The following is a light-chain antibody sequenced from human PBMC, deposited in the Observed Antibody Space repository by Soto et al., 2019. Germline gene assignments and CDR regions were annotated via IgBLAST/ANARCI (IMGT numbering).Light chain of an antibody. V-gene: IGKV3-20*01. CDR2: GAS. CDR3: QQYGTSPPT. J-gene: IGKJ1*01. Sequence: IVLTQAPASLSFSPGERSTLSFSSSQSVSSSYLAWYQQQPGQAPRLLIYGASSRATGIPDRFSGSGSGTDFTLTISRLEPEDFAVFYCQQYGTSPPTFGQGTKVDIK. CDR1: QSVSSSY.